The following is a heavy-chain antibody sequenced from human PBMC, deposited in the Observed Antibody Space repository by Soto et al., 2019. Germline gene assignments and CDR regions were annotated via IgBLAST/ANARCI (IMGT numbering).Heavy chain of an antibody. CDR1: GGSISSYY. D-gene: IGHD1-26*01. CDR2: IYYSGST. CDR3: ARDLGGWELLGGHWFDP. V-gene: IGHV4-59*01. J-gene: IGHJ5*02. Sequence: PSETLSLTCTVSGGSISSYYWSWIRQPPGKGLEWIGYIYYSGSTNYNPSLKSRVTISVDTSKNQFSLKLSSVTAADTAVYYCARDLGGWELLGGHWFDPWCQGTLVTLSS.